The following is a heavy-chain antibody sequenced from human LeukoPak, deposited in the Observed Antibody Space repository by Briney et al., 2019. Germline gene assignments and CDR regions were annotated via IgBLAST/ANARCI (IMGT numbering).Heavy chain of an antibody. D-gene: IGHD2-15*01. CDR3: ALGYCSGGSCYYYYYGMDV. J-gene: IGHJ6*01. CDR2: ISSSSSTI. Sequence: GGSLRLSCAASGFTFSSYSMNWVRQAPGEGGEWVSYISSSSSTIYYADSVKGRFTISRDNAKNSLYLQMNSLRAEGTGVYYCALGYCSGGSCYYYYYGMDVWGEGTTVTVSS. CDR1: GFTFSSYS. V-gene: IGHV3-48*01.